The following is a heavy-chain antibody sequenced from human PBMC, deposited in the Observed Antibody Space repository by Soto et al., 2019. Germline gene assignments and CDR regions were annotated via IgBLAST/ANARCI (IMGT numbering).Heavy chain of an antibody. CDR3: ARGMYYYDSSGSGYNWFDP. V-gene: IGHV5-10-1*01. CDR1: GYSFTSYW. Sequence: GESLKISCKGSGYSFTSYWISWVRQMPGKGLEWMGRIDPSDSYTNYSPSFQGHVTISADKSISTAYLQWSSLKASDTAMYYCARGMYYYDSSGSGYNWFDPWGQGTLVTVSS. J-gene: IGHJ5*02. CDR2: IDPSDSYT. D-gene: IGHD3-22*01.